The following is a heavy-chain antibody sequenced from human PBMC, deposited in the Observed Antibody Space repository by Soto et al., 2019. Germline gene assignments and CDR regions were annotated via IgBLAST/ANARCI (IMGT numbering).Heavy chain of an antibody. J-gene: IGHJ4*02. CDR1: GFTFSSYS. V-gene: IGHV5-51*01. CDR2: IFSSDSSA. Sequence: GESLKISGKASGFTFSSYSLGWVRHMPGKGLQWMGNIFSSDSSAKYSPSFVGQVTISVDRSINTAYLQWSSLKASDTAIYYCGTWRGSSWFDYSGPRTLVXVS. CDR3: GTWRGSSWFDY. D-gene: IGHD2-2*01.